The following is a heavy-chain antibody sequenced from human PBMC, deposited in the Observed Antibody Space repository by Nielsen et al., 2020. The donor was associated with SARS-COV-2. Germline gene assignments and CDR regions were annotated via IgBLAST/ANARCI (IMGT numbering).Heavy chain of an antibody. D-gene: IGHD1-14*01. CDR2: IRVHSGDA. CDR3: AREGIGGGTTDY. CDR1: GYTFSTYG. V-gene: IGHV1-18*01. Sequence: SLKVSCTASGYTFSTYGTTWVRQAPGQGLEWMGWIRVHSGDAKYAQNLQGRVTMTTDTSTNTAYMELRSLTSDDTAVYYCAREGIGGGTTDYWGQGTLVTVSS. J-gene: IGHJ4*02.